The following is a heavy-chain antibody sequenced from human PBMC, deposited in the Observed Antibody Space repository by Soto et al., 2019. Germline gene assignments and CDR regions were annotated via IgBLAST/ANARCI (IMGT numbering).Heavy chain of an antibody. CDR2: VRGRGGST. CDR3: AKGAWLDY. Sequence: EVQLLESGGGLVQPGASLRLSCAASGFTFTTFDMSWARQAPGKGLEWVSVVRGRGGSTSYADSLKGRFTISKDRSKNTLYLQMNRLRAEDTALYCCAKGAWLDYWGQGTPVTV. D-gene: IGHD5-12*01. CDR1: GFTFTTFD. V-gene: IGHV3-23*01. J-gene: IGHJ4*02.